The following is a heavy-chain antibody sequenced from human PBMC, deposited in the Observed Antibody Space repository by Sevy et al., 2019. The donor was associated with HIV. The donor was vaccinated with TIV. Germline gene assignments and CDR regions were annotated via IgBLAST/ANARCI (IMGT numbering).Heavy chain of an antibody. CDR1: RFNFSNYA. CDR2: ILHDGSNE. Sequence: GGSLRLSCAASRFNFSNYAMHWVRQAPGKGLEWVALILHDGSNEHYAGSVKGRFTISRDNSQNTVYLQMNSLRPEDTAVYYCARDRLLSLLDFWGHGTLVTVSS. CDR3: ARDRLLSLLDF. D-gene: IGHD2-21*01. J-gene: IGHJ4*01. V-gene: IGHV3-30*04.